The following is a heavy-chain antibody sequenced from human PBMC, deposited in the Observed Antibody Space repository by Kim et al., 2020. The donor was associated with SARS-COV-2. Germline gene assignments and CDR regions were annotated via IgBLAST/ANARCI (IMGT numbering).Heavy chain of an antibody. CDR3: AREMRAVAATRLIYFDY. D-gene: IGHD6-19*01. J-gene: IGHJ4*02. V-gene: IGHV1-2*02. Sequence: KFQGRVTMTRDTSISTAYMELSRLRSDDTAVYYCAREMRAVAATRLIYFDYWGQGTLVTVSS.